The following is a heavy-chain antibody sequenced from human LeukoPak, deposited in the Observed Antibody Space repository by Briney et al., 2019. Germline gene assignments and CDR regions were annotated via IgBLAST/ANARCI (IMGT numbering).Heavy chain of an antibody. Sequence: SETLSLTCAVYGGSFSGYYWSWIRQSPGKGLEWIGEIYRSGSTNYNPSLKSRVTISLDKSKNQFSLRLSSVTAADTAVYYCARYRGASGYHFDYWGQGTLVTVSS. V-gene: IGHV4-34*01. CDR2: IYRSGST. D-gene: IGHD5-12*01. CDR3: ARYRGASGYHFDY. J-gene: IGHJ4*02. CDR1: GGSFSGYY.